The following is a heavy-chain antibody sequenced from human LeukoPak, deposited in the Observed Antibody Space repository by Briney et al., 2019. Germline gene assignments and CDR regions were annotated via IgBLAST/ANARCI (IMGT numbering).Heavy chain of an antibody. Sequence: SETLSLTCAVYGGSFSGYYWSWIRQPPGKGLEWIGEINHSGSTNYNPSLKSRVTISVGTSKNQFSLKLSSVTAADTAVYYCARQGDGYKYYYYYYMDVWGKGTTVTISS. CDR1: GGSFSGYY. CDR2: INHSGST. D-gene: IGHD5-24*01. J-gene: IGHJ6*03. V-gene: IGHV4-34*01. CDR3: ARQGDGYKYYYYYYMDV.